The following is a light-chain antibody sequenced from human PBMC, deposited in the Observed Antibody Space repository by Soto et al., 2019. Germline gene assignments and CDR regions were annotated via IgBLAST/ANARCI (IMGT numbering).Light chain of an antibody. CDR2: DAS. CDR1: QSVSSY. CDR3: QQRSNWPLT. Sequence: EIVLTQSPATLSLSPGERATLSCRASQSVSSYLAWYQQKPGQAPRLLIYDASNRATGIPGRFSGSGSGTDFTLTISSLEPEDFAVYYCQQRSNWPLTFGG. V-gene: IGKV3-11*01. J-gene: IGKJ4*01.